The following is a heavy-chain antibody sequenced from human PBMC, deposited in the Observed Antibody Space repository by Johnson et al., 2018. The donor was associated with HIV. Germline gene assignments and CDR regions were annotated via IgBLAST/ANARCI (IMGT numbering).Heavy chain of an antibody. CDR2: ITIDGDDT. Sequence: MLLVESGGGLVQPGGSLSLSCAGSGFPFSRFVMTWVRQAPGQGLEWVSAITIDGDDTNYADSVKGRFIISRDNSKNTLSLQMNNLRVEDTGIYHCARVGDSFGFDVWGQGTMVTFSS. CDR3: ARVGDSFGFDV. V-gene: IGHV3-23*04. D-gene: IGHD3-16*01. J-gene: IGHJ3*01. CDR1: GFPFSRFV.